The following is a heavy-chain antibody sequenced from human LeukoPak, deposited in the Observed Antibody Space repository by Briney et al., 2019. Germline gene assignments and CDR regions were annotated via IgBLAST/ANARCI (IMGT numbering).Heavy chain of an antibody. D-gene: IGHD6-25*01. J-gene: IGHJ4*02. Sequence: PSQTLSLTCTVSGGSISSYYWSWIRQPPSKGLEWIGYVYYTGNTDYNRSLKSRVTISVDTSKNQFPLRLSSVTAADTAVYYCARVGSPGFYFDYWGLGTLVTVSS. V-gene: IGHV4-59*01. CDR1: GGSISSYY. CDR3: ARVGSPGFYFDY. CDR2: VYYTGNT.